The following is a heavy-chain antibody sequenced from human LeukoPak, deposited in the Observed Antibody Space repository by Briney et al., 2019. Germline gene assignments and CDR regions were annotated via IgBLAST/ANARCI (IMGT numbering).Heavy chain of an antibody. CDR2: ISGSGGST. J-gene: IGHJ2*01. V-gene: IGHV3-23*01. Sequence: ETLSLTCTVSGGSFSSINYYWGWVRQPPGKGLEWVSAISGSGGSTYYADSVKGRFTISRDNSKNTLYLQMNSLRAEDTAVYYCAKDETDYWYFDLWGRGTLVTVSS. D-gene: IGHD1-1*01. CDR3: AKDETDYWYFDL. CDR1: GGSFSSINYY.